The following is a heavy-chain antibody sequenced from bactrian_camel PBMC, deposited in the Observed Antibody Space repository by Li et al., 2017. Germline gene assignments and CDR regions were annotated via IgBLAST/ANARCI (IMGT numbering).Heavy chain of an antibody. D-gene: IGHD5*01. CDR1: GHPYFTMC. Sequence: VQLVESGGGLVQPGGSLRLSCAASGHPYFTMCMGWFRQAPGKEREGVAAIDTSGIETYADSVKGRFTVSRDNARNMMYLQMNSLKSEDTALYYCAVGGFDYWSQGTQVTV. J-gene: IGHJ4*01. CDR3: AVGGFDY. V-gene: IGHV3S53*01. CDR2: IDTSGIE.